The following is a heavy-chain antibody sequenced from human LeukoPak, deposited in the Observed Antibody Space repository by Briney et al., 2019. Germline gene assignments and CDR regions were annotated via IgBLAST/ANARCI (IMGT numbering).Heavy chain of an antibody. CDR3: ARIKDGY. J-gene: IGHJ4*02. CDR1: GYTFTGYY. CDR2: INPNSGGT. D-gene: IGHD2-15*01. Sequence: ASVKVSCKASGYTFTGYYMDWVRQAPGQGLEWMGRINPNSGGTNHAQKFQGRVTMTTDTSITTGYMEMSRLTSDDTAVYYCARIKDGYWGQGTLVTVSS. V-gene: IGHV1-2*06.